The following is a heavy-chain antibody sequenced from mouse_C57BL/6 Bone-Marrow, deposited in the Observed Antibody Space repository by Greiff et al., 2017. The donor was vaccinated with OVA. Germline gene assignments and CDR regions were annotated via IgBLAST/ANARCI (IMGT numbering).Heavy chain of an antibody. J-gene: IGHJ4*01. Sequence: QVQLQQSGAELARPGASVKMSCKASGYTFTSYTMHWVKQRPGQGLEWIGYINPSSGYTKYNQKFKDKATLTADKSSSTAYMQLSSLTSEDSAVYYCARWRFTTVVAKRYYYAMDYWGQGTSVTVSS. CDR3: ARWRFTTVVAKRYYYAMDY. V-gene: IGHV1-4*01. CDR1: GYTFTSYT. CDR2: INPSSGYT. D-gene: IGHD1-1*01.